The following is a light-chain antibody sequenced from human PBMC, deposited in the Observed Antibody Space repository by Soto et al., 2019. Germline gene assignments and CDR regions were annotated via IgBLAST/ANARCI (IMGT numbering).Light chain of an antibody. CDR1: QSISSW. CDR2: QAS. Sequence: DIQMTQSPSALSASVGDRVTITCRASQSISSWLAWYQHKPGKVPKLLIYQASSLESGVPSRFSGSGSGTEFNLTISSLQPDDLATYYCQQYNFYWTFGQGTKVEIK. CDR3: QQYNFYWT. V-gene: IGKV1-5*03. J-gene: IGKJ1*01.